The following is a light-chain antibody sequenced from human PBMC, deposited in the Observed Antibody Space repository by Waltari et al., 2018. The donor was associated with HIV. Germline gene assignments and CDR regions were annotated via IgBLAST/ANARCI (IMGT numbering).Light chain of an antibody. CDR2: KDT. V-gene: IGLV3-27*01. Sequence: SYELTQPSSVSVSPGQTASITCSGAALANKYARWFQQKPGQAPILVIYKDTERPSGIPERFSGSSSGTTVTLTISGAQVEDEADYFCYSAADKNVLFGGGTKLTVL. CDR3: YSAADKNVL. CDR1: ALANKY. J-gene: IGLJ2*01.